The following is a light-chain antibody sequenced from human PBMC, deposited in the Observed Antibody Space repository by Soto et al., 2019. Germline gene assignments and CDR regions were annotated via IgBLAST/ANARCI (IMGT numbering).Light chain of an antibody. Sequence: EIVLTQSPGTLSLSPGERATLSCRPSQSVGSTYLDWYQQKPGQAPRLLIYAASSRATGIPDRFSGSASATDFTLTIARLEPDDLAVYYCRHYINSQWTFGQGTKVEIK. V-gene: IGKV3-20*01. J-gene: IGKJ1*01. CDR1: QSVGSTY. CDR2: AAS. CDR3: RHYINSQWT.